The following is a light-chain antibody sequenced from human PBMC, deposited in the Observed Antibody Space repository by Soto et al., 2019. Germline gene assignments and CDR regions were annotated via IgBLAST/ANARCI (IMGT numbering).Light chain of an antibody. V-gene: IGKV1-33*01. CDR2: DAS. Sequence: DIQMTQSPSSLSASFGDRVTITWQASQDIGNYLNWYQQRKGKAPKLRILDASSLDTGVPSRFSGSGYGTDFNFTISSLQSEDIATYYCQQYYNVPITFGQGTRLEIK. J-gene: IGKJ5*01. CDR1: QDIGNY. CDR3: QQYYNVPIT.